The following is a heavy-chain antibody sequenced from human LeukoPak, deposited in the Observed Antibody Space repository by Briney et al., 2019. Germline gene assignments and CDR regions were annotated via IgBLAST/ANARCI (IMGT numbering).Heavy chain of an antibody. J-gene: IGHJ4*02. V-gene: IGHV4-38-2*02. CDR1: GYSITSGYY. Sequence: SETLSLTCTVSGYSITSGYYWGWIRQPPGKGLEWIGSIYYSGSTYYNPSLKSRVTISVDTSKNQFSLKLSSVTAADTAVYYCARGGFGIPTYWGQGTLVTVSS. CDR3: ARGGFGIPTY. D-gene: IGHD3-10*01. CDR2: IYYSGST.